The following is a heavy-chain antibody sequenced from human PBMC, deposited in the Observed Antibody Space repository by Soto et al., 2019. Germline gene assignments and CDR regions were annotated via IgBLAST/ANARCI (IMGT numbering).Heavy chain of an antibody. CDR2: IHYTGTT. V-gene: IGHV4-59*12. D-gene: IGHD3-10*01. CDR1: RGSINNSY. Sequence: PSATLSLTCTVSRGSINNSYWTWIRQPPGKRLEWIGYIHYTGTTNHNPSLRGRVTMSVDTSNNQFSLKLSSVTAADTAVYYCARELRFGEDYYGMDVWGQGTTVT. CDR3: ARELRFGEDYYGMDV. J-gene: IGHJ6*02.